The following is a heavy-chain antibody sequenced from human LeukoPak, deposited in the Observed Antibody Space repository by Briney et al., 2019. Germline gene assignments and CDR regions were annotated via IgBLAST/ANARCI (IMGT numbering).Heavy chain of an antibody. CDR1: GFTFSDYY. CDR2: ISSSGSTI. D-gene: IGHD3-22*01. J-gene: IGHJ4*02. CDR3: AREGYYYDSSGKLQGYYFDY. Sequence: GGSLRLSCAASGFTFSDYYMSWIRQAPGKGLEWVSYISSSGSTIYYADSVKGRFTLSRDNAKNSLYLQMNSLRAEDTAVYYCAREGYYYDSSGKLQGYYFDYWGQGTLVTVSS. V-gene: IGHV3-11*04.